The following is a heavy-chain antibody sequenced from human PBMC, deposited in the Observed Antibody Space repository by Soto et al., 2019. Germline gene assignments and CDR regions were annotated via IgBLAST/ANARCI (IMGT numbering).Heavy chain of an antibody. CDR2: IYYSGRT. V-gene: IGHV4-61*01. CDR3: AKGEEDIVVVPASIKIDY. J-gene: IGHJ4*02. Sequence: SETLSLTCTVSGGSVSSGSYYWSWIRQPPGKGLEWIGYIYYSGRTNYNPSLKSRVTISVDTSKNQFSLYLQMNSLRAEDTAVYYCAKGEEDIVVVPASIKIDYWGQGTLVTVSS. CDR1: GGSVSSGSYY. D-gene: IGHD2-2*01.